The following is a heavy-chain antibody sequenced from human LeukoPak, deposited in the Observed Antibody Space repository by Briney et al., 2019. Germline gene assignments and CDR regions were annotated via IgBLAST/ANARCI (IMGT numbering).Heavy chain of an antibody. J-gene: IGHJ4*02. V-gene: IGHV1-69*13. Sequence: SVKVSCKXSGGTFSSYAISWVRQAPRQGLEWMGGIIPIFGTANYAQKFQGRVTITADESTSTAYMELSSLRSEDTAVYYCAASGMATIRTSHGHPDYWGQGTLVTVSS. CDR2: IIPIFGTA. D-gene: IGHD5-24*01. CDR1: GGTFSSYA. CDR3: AASGMATIRTSHGHPDY.